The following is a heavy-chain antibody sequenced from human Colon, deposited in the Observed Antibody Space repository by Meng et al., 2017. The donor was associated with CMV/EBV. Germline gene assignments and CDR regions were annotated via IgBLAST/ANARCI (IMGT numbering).Heavy chain of an antibody. CDR2: IYHSGST. V-gene: IGHV4-4*02. Sequence: QVHLQEAGHGLVKPSGTLSLTCAVSGGFISRSNWGRWVRQPPGKGLEWIGEIYHSGSTNYNLSLKSRVTISVDKSKNQFSLKLSSVTAADTAVYYCARDLGAGYNWNYGYNWFDPWGQGTLGHRLL. CDR3: ARDLGAGYNWNYGYNWFDP. D-gene: IGHD1-7*01. J-gene: IGHJ5*02. CDR1: GGFISRSNW.